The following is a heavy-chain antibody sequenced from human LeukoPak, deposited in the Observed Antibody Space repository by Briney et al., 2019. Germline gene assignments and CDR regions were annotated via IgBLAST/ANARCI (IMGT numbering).Heavy chain of an antibody. Sequence: GGSLRLSCAVSGFSFSSSSMQWVRQAPGKGLEWVSGINWNGGSTGYADSVKGRFTISRDNAKNSLYLQMNSLRAEDTALYHCARVWVYGSGRRLDYWGQGTLVTVSS. J-gene: IGHJ4*02. CDR3: ARVWVYGSGRRLDY. CDR2: INWNGGST. CDR1: GFSFSSSS. V-gene: IGHV3-20*01. D-gene: IGHD3-10*01.